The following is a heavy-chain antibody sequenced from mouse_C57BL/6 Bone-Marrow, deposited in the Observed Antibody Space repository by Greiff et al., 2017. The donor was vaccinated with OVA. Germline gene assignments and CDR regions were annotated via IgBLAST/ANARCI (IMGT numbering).Heavy chain of an antibody. CDR3: ARGLNWYFDV. CDR2: ISDGGSYT. Sequence: VESGGGLVKPGGSLKLSCAASGFTFSSYAMSWVRQTPEKRLEWVATISDGGSYTYYPDNVKGRFTISRDNAKNNLYLQMSHLKSEDTAMYYCARGLNWYFDVWGTGTTVTVSS. V-gene: IGHV5-4*03. J-gene: IGHJ1*03. CDR1: GFTFSSYA.